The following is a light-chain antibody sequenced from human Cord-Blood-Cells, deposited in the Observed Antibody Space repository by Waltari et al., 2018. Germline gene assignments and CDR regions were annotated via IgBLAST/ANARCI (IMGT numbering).Light chain of an antibody. CDR1: QSISSW. V-gene: IGKV1-5*03. Sequence: DIQMTQSPSTLSASVGDRVNITCRASQSISSWLAWYQQNPGKAPKLLIYKASSLESWVPSRFSGSGSGTEFTLTISSLQPNDFATYYCQQYNSYSTLGQGTTLAIK. CDR2: KAS. CDR3: QQYNSYST. J-gene: IGKJ2*01.